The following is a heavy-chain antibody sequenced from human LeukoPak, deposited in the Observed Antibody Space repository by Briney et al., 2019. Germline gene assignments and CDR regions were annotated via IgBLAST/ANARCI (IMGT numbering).Heavy chain of an antibody. CDR2: IYTSGST. CDR1: GGPISSGSYY. J-gene: IGHJ4*02. Sequence: SETLSLTCTVSGGPISSGSYYWSWIRQPAGKGLEWIGRIYTSGSTNYNPSLKSRVTISVDTSKNQFSLKLSSVTAADTAVYYCARDRGVYSSGWYVRDYWGQGTLVTVSS. D-gene: IGHD6-19*01. V-gene: IGHV4-61*02. CDR3: ARDRGVYSSGWYVRDY.